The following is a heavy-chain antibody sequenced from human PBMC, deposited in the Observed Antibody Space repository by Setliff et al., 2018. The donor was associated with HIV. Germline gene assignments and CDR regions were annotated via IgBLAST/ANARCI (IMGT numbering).Heavy chain of an antibody. V-gene: IGHV1-18*01. D-gene: IGHD2-8*01. CDR3: ARVNDILLGYWVGYFDY. Sequence: ASVKVSCKASGYTLRRHGISWVRQAPGQGLEWMGWISAYNGNTNYAQKFRGRVTLTTDTSTSTAYMELRSLRYDDTAVYYCARVNDILLGYWVGYFDYWGQGTLVTVSA. J-gene: IGHJ4*02. CDR2: ISAYNGNT. CDR1: GYTLRRHG.